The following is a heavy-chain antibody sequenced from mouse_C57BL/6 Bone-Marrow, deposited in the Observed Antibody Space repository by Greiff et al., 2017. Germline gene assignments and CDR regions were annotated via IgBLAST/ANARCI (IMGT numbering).Heavy chain of an antibody. Sequence: QVQLKQPGAELVRPGSSVKLSCKASGYTFTSYWMDWVKQRPGQGLEWIGNIYPSDSETHYNQKFKDKATLTVDKSSSTAYMHLSSLTSEDSAVYYCARQLYYYGSSHWGQGTLVTVSA. CDR3: ARQLYYYGSSH. CDR2: IYPSDSET. V-gene: IGHV1-61*01. J-gene: IGHJ3*01. CDR1: GYTFTSYW. D-gene: IGHD1-1*01.